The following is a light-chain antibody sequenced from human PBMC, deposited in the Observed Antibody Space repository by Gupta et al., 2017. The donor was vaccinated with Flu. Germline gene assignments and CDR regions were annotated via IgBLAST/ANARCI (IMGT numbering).Light chain of an antibody. V-gene: IGKV3-20*01. CDR1: QSVRSS. Sequence: EIVLTQSPGILSLSPGERATLSCRASQSVRSSLAWYQHKPGQAPRLLIYGASSRATGIPDRLSGSGSGTEFTLTINRGEPEDFAVYYCQQYGSSPITFGQGTRLE. J-gene: IGKJ5*01. CDR3: QQYGSSPIT. CDR2: GAS.